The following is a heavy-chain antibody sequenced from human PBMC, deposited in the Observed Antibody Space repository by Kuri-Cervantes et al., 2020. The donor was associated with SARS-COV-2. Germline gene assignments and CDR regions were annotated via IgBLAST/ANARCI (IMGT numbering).Heavy chain of an antibody. J-gene: IGHJ3*02. CDR1: GGAINTYNW. Sequence: SETLSLTCVASGGAINTYNWWTWVRQSPGKGLQWIGEISHDGSIKFNPSLSLRGRVTMSLDKSKNQFSLNLTSVTAADTAVYYCARESTYTFDIWGQGTLVTVSS. CDR2: ISHDGSI. CDR3: ARESTYTFDI. V-gene: IGHV4-4*02. D-gene: IGHD2-2*02.